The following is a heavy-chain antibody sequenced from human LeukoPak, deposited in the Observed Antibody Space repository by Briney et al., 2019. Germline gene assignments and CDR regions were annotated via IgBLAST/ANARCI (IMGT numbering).Heavy chain of an antibody. Sequence: GRSLRLSCAASGFTFDNFAMRWVRQAPGKGLEWVSDISGSGGTAYYADSLKGRFTISRDNSNNTLYLQMNSLRVEDTALYYCAKGKVAAAARFDYWGQGILVTVTS. CDR1: GFTFDNFA. V-gene: IGHV3-23*01. D-gene: IGHD6-13*01. CDR3: AKGKVAAAARFDY. J-gene: IGHJ4*02. CDR2: ISGSGGTA.